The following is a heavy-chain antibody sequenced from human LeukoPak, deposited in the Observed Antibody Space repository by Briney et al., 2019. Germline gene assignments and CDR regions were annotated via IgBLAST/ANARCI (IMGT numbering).Heavy chain of an antibody. CDR1: GGSISSYY. D-gene: IGHD3-3*01. CDR3: ARGPDYDFWSGSVYYFDY. Sequence: PSETLSLTCTVSGGSISSYYWSWIRQPPGKGLEWIGYIYYGGSTNYNPSLKSRVTISVDTSKNQFSLKLSSVTAADTAVYYCARGPDYDFWSGSVYYFDYWGQGTLVTVSS. CDR2: IYYGGST. V-gene: IGHV4-59*01. J-gene: IGHJ4*02.